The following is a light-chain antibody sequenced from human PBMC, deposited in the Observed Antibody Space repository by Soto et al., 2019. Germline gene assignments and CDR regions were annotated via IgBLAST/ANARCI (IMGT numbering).Light chain of an antibody. V-gene: IGLV2-14*01. J-gene: IGLJ1*01. Sequence: QSVLTQPASVSGSPGQSITISCTGTSSDVGGYNYVSWYQQHPGKAPKLMIYEVSNRPSGVSNRFSGSKSGNTASLTISGLQAEDEADYYCSSHTSSSHRVLGNGTKVTV. CDR3: SSHTSSSHRV. CDR1: SSDVGGYNY. CDR2: EVS.